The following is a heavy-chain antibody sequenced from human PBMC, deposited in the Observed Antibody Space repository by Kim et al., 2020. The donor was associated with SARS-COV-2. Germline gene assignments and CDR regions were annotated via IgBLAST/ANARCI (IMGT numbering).Heavy chain of an antibody. J-gene: IGHJ6*02. CDR1: GFTFSSYS. V-gene: IGHV3-48*02. Sequence: GGSLRLSCAASGFTFSSYSMNWVRQAPGKGLEWVSYISSSSSTIYYADSVKGRFTISRDNAKNSLYLQMNSLRDEDTAVYYCARDRGRQLWSTGYYYGMDVWGQGTTVTVSS. D-gene: IGHD5-18*01. CDR3: ARDRGRQLWSTGYYYGMDV. CDR2: ISSSSSTI.